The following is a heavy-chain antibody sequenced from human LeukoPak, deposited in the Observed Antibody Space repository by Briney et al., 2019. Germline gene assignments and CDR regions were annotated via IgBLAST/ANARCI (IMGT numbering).Heavy chain of an antibody. CDR3: ARGRMVRGVGNWFDP. D-gene: IGHD3-10*01. Sequence: GASVKVSRKASGYTFTSYDINWVRQATGQGLEWMGWMNPNSGNTGYAQKFQGRVTMTRNTSISTAYMELSSLRSEDTAVYYCARGRMVRGVGNWFDPWGQGTLVTVSS. CDR2: MNPNSGNT. V-gene: IGHV1-8*01. J-gene: IGHJ5*02. CDR1: GYTFTSYD.